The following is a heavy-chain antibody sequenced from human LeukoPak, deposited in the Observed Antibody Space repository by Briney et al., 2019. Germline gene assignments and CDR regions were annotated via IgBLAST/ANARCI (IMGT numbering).Heavy chain of an antibody. CDR2: INPNSGGT. Sequence: ASVKVSCKASGYTFTGYYMHWVRQAPGQGLEWMGWINPNSGGTNYAQKFQGRVTMTRDTSISTAYMELSSLRSEDTAVYYCARGSIAARNRGFDYWGQGTLVTVSS. D-gene: IGHD6-6*01. CDR1: GYTFTGYY. J-gene: IGHJ4*02. V-gene: IGHV1-2*02. CDR3: ARGSIAARNRGFDY.